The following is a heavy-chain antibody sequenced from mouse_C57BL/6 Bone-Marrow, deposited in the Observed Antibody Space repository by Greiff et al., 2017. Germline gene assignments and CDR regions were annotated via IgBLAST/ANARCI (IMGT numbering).Heavy chain of an antibody. Sequence: QVQLQQSGAELVKPGASVKISCKASGYAFSSYWMNWVKQRPGKGLEWIGQIYPGDGDTNSNGKFKGKATLTADKSSSTAYMQLSSLTSEDAAVYFCGGGYYRGFFAYWGQGTLVTVSA. V-gene: IGHV1-80*01. CDR2: IYPGDGDT. J-gene: IGHJ3*01. CDR3: GGGYYRGFFAY. D-gene: IGHD2-3*01. CDR1: GYAFSSYW.